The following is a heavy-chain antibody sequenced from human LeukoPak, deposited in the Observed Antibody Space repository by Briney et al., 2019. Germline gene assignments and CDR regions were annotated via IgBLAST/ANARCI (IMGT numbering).Heavy chain of an antibody. CDR3: ARGAYYYDSSGSEIDY. Sequence: GSLRLSCAASGFTVSSNYMSWIRQPPGKGLEWIGEINHSGSTNYNPSLKSRVTISVDTSKNQFSLKLSSVTAADTAVYYCARGAYYYDSSGSEIDYWGQGTLVTVSS. CDR2: INHSGST. J-gene: IGHJ4*02. V-gene: IGHV4-34*01. CDR1: GFTVSSNY. D-gene: IGHD3-22*01.